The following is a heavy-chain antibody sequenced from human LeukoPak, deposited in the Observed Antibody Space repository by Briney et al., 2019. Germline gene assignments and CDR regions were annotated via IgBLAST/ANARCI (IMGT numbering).Heavy chain of an antibody. CDR3: AREGYSSSWYRGGFDY. J-gene: IGHJ4*02. CDR1: GYTFTSYY. CDR2: INPSGGST. D-gene: IGHD6-13*01. V-gene: IGHV1-46*01. Sequence: ASVKVSCKASGYTFTSYYMHWVRQAPGQGLEWMGIINPSGGSTSYAQKFQGRVTMTRDTSTSTVYMELSSLRSEDAAAYYCAREGYSSSWYRGGFDYWGQGTLVTVSS.